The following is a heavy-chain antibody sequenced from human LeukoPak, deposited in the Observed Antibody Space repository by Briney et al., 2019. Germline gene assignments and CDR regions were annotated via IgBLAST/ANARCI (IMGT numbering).Heavy chain of an antibody. CDR3: VTDVGYSGYDTSHY. CDR2: FDPEDGET. V-gene: IGHV1-24*01. CDR1: GYTLTELS. D-gene: IGHD5-12*01. J-gene: IGHJ4*02. Sequence: ASVKVSCKVSGYTLTELSMHWVRQAPGKGLEWMGGFDPEDGETIYAQKFQGRVTMTEDTSTDTAYMELSSLRSEDTAVYYCVTDVGYSGYDTSHYWGQGTLVTVSS.